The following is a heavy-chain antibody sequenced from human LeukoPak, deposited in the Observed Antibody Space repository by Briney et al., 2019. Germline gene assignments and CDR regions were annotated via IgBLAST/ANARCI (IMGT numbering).Heavy chain of an antibody. CDR2: IDQDGGGK. CDR1: GFTFSDYW. D-gene: IGHD2-21*02. CDR3: ARGDWAPFDY. V-gene: IGHV3-7*01. J-gene: IGHJ4*02. Sequence: GGSLRLSCAASGFTFSDYWMNWVRQAPGKGLEWVANIDQDGGGKYYLDPVKRRFTIARDNAKSSLYLQIDSLRAEDTAVYYCARGDWAPFDYWGQGSLLTVSS.